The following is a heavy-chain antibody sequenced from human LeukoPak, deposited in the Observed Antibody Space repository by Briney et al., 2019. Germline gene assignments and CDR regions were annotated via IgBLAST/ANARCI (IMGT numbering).Heavy chain of an antibody. CDR1: GFTLSSSE. D-gene: IGHD5-12*01. CDR2: INSDNTV. CDR3: AREVVTQAIYRGYDAFEI. Sequence: AGGSLRLSCAASGFTLSSSEMDWVRQAPGKGLEWVSYINSDNTVLYADSVKGRFPNSSDKATNSVYPQMISLRAEDTAAYYCAREVVTQAIYRGYDAFEIWGQGTMVTVSS. J-gene: IGHJ3*02. V-gene: IGHV3-48*03.